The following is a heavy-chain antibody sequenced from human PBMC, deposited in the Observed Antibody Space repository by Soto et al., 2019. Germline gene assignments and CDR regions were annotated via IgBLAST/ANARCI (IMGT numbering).Heavy chain of an antibody. D-gene: IGHD3-22*01. CDR1: GGTFSSYA. CDR3: ASLITPYYDSSGYYPIVDY. J-gene: IGHJ4*02. CDR2: IIPIFGTA. V-gene: IGHV1-69*13. Sequence: SVKVACKASGGTFSSYAISWVRQAPGQGLEWMGGIIPIFGTANYAQKFQGRVTITADESTSTAYMELSSLRSEDTAVYYCASLITPYYDSSGYYPIVDYWGQGTLVTVSS.